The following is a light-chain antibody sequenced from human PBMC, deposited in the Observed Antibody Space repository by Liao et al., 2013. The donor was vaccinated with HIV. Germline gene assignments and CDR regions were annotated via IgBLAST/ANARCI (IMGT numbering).Light chain of an antibody. CDR3: QVWDSSSDHPV. CDR1: NIGSKS. J-gene: IGLJ3*02. V-gene: IGLV3-21*04. Sequence: SYVLTQPPSVSVAPGKTATISCGGDNIGSKSVQWYQQKPGQAPVLVIFYDADRPSGIPERFSGSNSGNTATLTISRVEAGDEADYYCQVWDSSSDHPVFGGGTKLTVL. CDR2: YDA.